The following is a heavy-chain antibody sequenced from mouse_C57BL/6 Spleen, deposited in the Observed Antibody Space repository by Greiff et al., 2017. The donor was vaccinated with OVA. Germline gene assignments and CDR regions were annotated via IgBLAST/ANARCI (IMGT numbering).Heavy chain of an antibody. CDR3: ARSRGYYYGTQFAY. CDR2: IYPGSGNT. V-gene: IGHV1-76*01. Sequence: QVQLKQSGAELVRPGASVKLSCKASGYTFTDYYINWVKQRPGQGLEWIARIYPGSGNTYYNEKFKGKATLTAEKSSSTAYMQLSSLTSEDSAVYFCARSRGYYYGTQFAYWGQGTLVTVSA. CDR1: GYTFTDYY. D-gene: IGHD1-1*01. J-gene: IGHJ3*01.